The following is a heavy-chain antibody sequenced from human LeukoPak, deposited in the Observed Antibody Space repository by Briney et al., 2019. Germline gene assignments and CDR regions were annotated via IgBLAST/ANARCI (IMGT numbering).Heavy chain of an antibody. V-gene: IGHV1-2*02. CDR1: GYTFTGYY. CDR2: INPNSGGT. J-gene: IGHJ5*02. Sequence: ASVKVSCKASGYTFTGYYMHWVRQAPGQGREWMGWINPNSGGTNYAQKFQGRVTMTRDTSISTAYMELSRLRSDDTAVYYCARGPRIAVAGTEDWFDPWGQGTLVTVSS. CDR3: ARGPRIAVAGTEDWFDP. D-gene: IGHD6-19*01.